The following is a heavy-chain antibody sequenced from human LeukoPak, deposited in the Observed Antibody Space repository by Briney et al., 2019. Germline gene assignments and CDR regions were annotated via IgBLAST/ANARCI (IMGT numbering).Heavy chain of an antibody. CDR3: ARHGGTRITLVEVYYFDY. D-gene: IGHD4-11*01. J-gene: IGHJ4*02. V-gene: IGHV4-39*01. Sequence: SETLSLTCSVSGGSITSSSYYWGWIRQPPEKRLEWIGSIYYTGGTHYSPSLKSRVTISVDTSKNQFSLKLSSVTAADTAVYYCARHGGTRITLVEVYYFDYWGQGTLVTVSS. CDR2: IYYTGGT. CDR1: GGSITSSSYY.